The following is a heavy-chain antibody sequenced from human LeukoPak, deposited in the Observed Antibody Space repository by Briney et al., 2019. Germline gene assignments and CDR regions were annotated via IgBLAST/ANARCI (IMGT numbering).Heavy chain of an antibody. CDR3: ARDPHCSSTSCYTRGDDWFDP. J-gene: IGHJ5*02. V-gene: IGHV1-18*01. CDR1: GYTFTSYG. D-gene: IGHD2-2*02. Sequence: ASVKVSCKASGYTFTSYGISWVRQAPGQGLEWMGWISAYNGHTSCAQKLQGRVTMTTDTSTSTAYMELRSLRSEDTAVYYCARDPHCSSTSCYTRGDDWFDPWGQGTLVTVSS. CDR2: ISAYNGHT.